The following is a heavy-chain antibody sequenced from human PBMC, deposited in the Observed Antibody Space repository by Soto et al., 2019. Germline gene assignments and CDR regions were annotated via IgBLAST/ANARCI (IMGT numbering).Heavy chain of an antibody. V-gene: IGHV4-61*08. CDR2: IYYSGST. Sequence: SETLSLTCTVSGGSVSSGDYFWSWLRQSPGKRLEWIAYIYYSGSTNYNPSLKSRATISVDTSKSQVSLTLTSMTAADAALYYCARSPNYYYYGFDVWGQGTTVTVSS. CDR3: ARSPNYYYYGFDV. CDR1: GGSVSSGDYF. J-gene: IGHJ6*02. D-gene: IGHD3-10*01.